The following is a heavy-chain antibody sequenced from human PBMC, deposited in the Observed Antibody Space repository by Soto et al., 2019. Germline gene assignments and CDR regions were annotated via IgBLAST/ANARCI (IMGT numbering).Heavy chain of an antibody. V-gene: IGHV4-59*01. J-gene: IGHJ4*02. CDR2: IYYSGST. CDR1: GGSISSYY. Sequence: LTCTVSGGSISSYYWSWIRQPPGKGLEWIGYIYYSGSTNCNPSLKSRVTISVDTSKNQFSLKLSSVTAADTAVYYCARGVEYFDYWGQGTLVTVSS. CDR3: ARGVEYFDY.